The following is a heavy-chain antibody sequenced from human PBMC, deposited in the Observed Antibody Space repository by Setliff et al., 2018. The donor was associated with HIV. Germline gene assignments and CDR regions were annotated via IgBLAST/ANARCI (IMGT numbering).Heavy chain of an antibody. D-gene: IGHD2-2*01. CDR1: GGPLSSYY. V-gene: IGHV4-59*12. J-gene: IGHJ4*02. CDR3: ARFPSSTSFYYFDY. Sequence: SETLSLTCTVSGGPLSSYYWNWIRQPPGKGLEWIGDIDYRGSTNYNPSLKSRVIISIDTSKNQFSLKLSSVTAADTAVYYCARFPSSTSFYYFDYWGQGTLVTVSS. CDR2: IDYRGST.